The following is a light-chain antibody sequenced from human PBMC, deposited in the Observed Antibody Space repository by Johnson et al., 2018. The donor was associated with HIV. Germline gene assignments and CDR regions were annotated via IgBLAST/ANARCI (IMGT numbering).Light chain of an antibody. CDR3: GTWDSSLSAGGV. V-gene: IGLV1-51*02. J-gene: IGLJ1*01. Sequence: QSVLTQPPSVSAAPGQKVTISCSGSSSNIGNNYVSWYQHLPGTAPKLLIYENNKRPSGIPDRFSGSTSGTSATLGITGLHPRDEADYYCGTWDSSLSAGGVFGTGTKVTVL. CDR1: SSNIGNNY. CDR2: ENN.